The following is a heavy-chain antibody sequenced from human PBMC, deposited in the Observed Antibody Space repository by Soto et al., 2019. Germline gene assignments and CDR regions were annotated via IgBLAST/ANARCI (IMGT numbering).Heavy chain of an antibody. V-gene: IGHV1-8*01. CDR3: ARLRRSWQSDL. Sequence: QEQLVQSGTEVRPPGASVRVSCEALGYSFKTSDISWVRQAAGQGLEWMGWMNPNSGNTGYAQKFQGRVYMTRDTFIDTAYMELRSLISDDTAVYYCARLRRSWQSDLWGQGTLVSVSS. J-gene: IGHJ1*01. CDR1: GYSFKTSD. CDR2: MNPNSGNT. D-gene: IGHD2-21*02.